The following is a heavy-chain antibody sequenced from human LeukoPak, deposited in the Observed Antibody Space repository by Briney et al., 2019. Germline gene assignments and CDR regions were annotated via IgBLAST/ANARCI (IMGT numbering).Heavy chain of an antibody. D-gene: IGHD1-1*01. CDR3: ARDSQGTVRD. V-gene: IGHV3-21*01. CDR2: ISSSSSYI. J-gene: IGHJ4*02. CDR1: GFTFSSYS. Sequence: PGGSLRLSCAASGFTFSSYSMYWVRQAPGKGLEWVSSISSSSSYIYYADSVKGRFTISRDNAKNSLYLQMNSLRAEDTAVYYCARDSQGTVRDWGQGTLVTVSS.